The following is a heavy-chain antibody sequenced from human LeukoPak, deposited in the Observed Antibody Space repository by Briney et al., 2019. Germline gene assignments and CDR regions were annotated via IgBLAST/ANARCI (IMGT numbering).Heavy chain of an antibody. CDR1: GGSISSGFYY. Sequence: PSETLSLTCTVSGGSISSGFYYWGWIRQPPGKGLEWIGSIYYSGTTYYNPSLKSRVTISVDTSKNQFSLKLSSVTAADTAVYYCARRVPPHYYGSGSYYSFDYCGQGTLVTVSS. CDR2: IYYSGTT. CDR3: ARRVPPHYYGSGSYYSFDY. J-gene: IGHJ4*02. V-gene: IGHV4-39*07. D-gene: IGHD3-10*01.